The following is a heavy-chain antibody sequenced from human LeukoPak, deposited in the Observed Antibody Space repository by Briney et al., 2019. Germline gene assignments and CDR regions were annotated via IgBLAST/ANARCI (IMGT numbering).Heavy chain of an antibody. J-gene: IGHJ4*02. D-gene: IGHD2-2*01. CDR1: GYTFTGYL. V-gene: IGHV1-2*02. CDR3: ASSIVYCSSTSCYFN. Sequence: ASVKVSCKASGYTFTGYLMHWVRQAPGQGLEWMGWINPNSGGTNYAQKFQGRVAMTRDTSISTAYMELSRLRSDDTAVYYCASSIVYCSSTSCYFNWGQGTLVTVSS. CDR2: INPNSGGT.